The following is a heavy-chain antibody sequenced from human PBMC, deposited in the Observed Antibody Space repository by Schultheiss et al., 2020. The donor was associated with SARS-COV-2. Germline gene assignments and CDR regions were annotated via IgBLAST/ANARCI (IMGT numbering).Heavy chain of an antibody. J-gene: IGHJ4*02. Sequence: SETLSLTCTVSGGSIRSGDYYWSWIRQPPGKGLEWIGYIYYSGSTYYNPSLKSRVTISVDTSKNQFSLKLSSVTAADTAVYYCARDPSLTGEGYFDYWGQGTLVTVSS. V-gene: IGHV4-30-4*01. CDR3: ARDPSLTGEGYFDY. CDR2: IYYSGST. D-gene: IGHD7-27*01. CDR1: GGSIRSGDYY.